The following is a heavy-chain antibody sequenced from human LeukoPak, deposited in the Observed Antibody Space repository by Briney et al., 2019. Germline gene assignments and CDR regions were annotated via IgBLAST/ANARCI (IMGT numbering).Heavy chain of an antibody. V-gene: IGHV3-30*02. CDR2: IRYDGSNK. CDR3: AKDLREGYYDSSGTFDY. Sequence: GGSLRLSCAASGFTFSSYGMHWVRQAPGKGLEWVVFIRYDGSNKYYAESVKGRLTISRDNSKNTLYLQMNSLRAEDTAVYYCAKDLREGYYDSSGTFDYWGQGTLVTVSS. D-gene: IGHD3-22*01. CDR1: GFTFSSYG. J-gene: IGHJ4*02.